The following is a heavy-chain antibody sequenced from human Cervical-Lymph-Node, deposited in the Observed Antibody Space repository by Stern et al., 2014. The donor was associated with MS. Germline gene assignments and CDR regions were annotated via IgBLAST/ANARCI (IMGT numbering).Heavy chain of an antibody. V-gene: IGHV3-21*01. J-gene: IGHJ4*02. CDR3: ARVMATIASGYFDY. CDR2: ISSSSSYI. Sequence: VQLVESGGGLVKPGGSLRLSCAASGFTFSSYSMNWVRQAPGKGLEWVSSISSSSSYIYYADSVKGRFTISRDNAKNSLYLQMNSLRAEDTAVYYCARVMATIASGYFDYWGQGTLVTVSS. CDR1: GFTFSSYS. D-gene: IGHD5-24*01.